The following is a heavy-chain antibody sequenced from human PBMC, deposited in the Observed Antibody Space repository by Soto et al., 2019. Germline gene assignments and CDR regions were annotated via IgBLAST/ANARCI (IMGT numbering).Heavy chain of an antibody. D-gene: IGHD4-17*01. CDR2: ISYDGSNK. J-gene: IGHJ6*02. CDR3: AKDEGFYGDYVPPDV. V-gene: IGHV3-30*18. Sequence: QVQLVESGGGVVQPGRSLRLSCAASGFTFSSYGMHWVRQAPGKGLEWVAVISYDGSNKYYADSVKGRFTISRDNSKNTLYLHMNSLRAEDTAVYYCAKDEGFYGDYVPPDVWGQGTTVTVSS. CDR1: GFTFSSYG.